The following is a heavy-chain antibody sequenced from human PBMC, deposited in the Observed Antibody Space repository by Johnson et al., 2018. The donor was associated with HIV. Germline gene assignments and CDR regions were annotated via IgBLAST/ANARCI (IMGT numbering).Heavy chain of an antibody. CDR2: MSHDGSNK. CDR1: GFTFSSYA. J-gene: IGHJ3*02. D-gene: IGHD1-26*01. Sequence: QMLLVESGGGVVQPGRSLRLSCAASGFTFSSYAMHWVRQAPGKGLEWVAVMSHDGSNKYYADSVKGRFTISRDNSKNTLYLQMNSLRAEDTAVYYCARGEGGTYLPDAFDIWGQGTMVTVSS. V-gene: IGHV3-30*04. CDR3: ARGEGGTYLPDAFDI.